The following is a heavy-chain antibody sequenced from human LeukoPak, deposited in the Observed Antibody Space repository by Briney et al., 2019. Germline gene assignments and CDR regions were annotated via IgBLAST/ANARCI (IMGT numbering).Heavy chain of an antibody. D-gene: IGHD3-3*01. J-gene: IGHJ3*02. V-gene: IGHV4-38-2*01. CDR3: ARWDSGEWFHDAFDI. Sequence: SATLSLTCAVSGYSISSGYYWGWIRQPPGKGLEWIGSIYHSGSTYYNPSLKSRITISVDTSKNQFSLKLSSVTAADTAVYYCARWDSGEWFHDAFDIWGQGTMVTVSS. CDR2: IYHSGST. CDR1: GYSISSGYY.